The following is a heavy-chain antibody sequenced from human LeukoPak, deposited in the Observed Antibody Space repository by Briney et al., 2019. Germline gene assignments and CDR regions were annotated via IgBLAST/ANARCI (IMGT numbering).Heavy chain of an antibody. D-gene: IGHD3-10*01. CDR3: AKAGGAGSSFFDY. Sequence: GGSLRLSCAASGFTFSRYAMSWVRQAPGKGLEWVSAISASGGSTYYAGSVKGRFTISRDNSKNTLYVQMNSLRAEDTAVYDCAKAGGAGSSFFDYWGQGTLVTVSS. CDR1: GFTFSRYA. J-gene: IGHJ4*02. V-gene: IGHV3-23*01. CDR2: ISASGGST.